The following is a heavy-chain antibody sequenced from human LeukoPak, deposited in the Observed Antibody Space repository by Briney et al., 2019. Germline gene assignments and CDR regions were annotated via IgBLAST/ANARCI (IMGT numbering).Heavy chain of an antibody. CDR3: TTDLYYDFSTGYSSNFDY. CDR2: IKSKSDGGTS. CDR1: GFTFSNAW. J-gene: IGHJ4*02. D-gene: IGHD3-3*01. V-gene: IGHV3-15*01. Sequence: GGSLRLSCAASGFTFSNAWMNWVRQAPGKGLEWVGRIKSKSDGGTSDYAAPVKGRFTISRDDSQDTLYLQMNSLKTEDTAVYYCTTDLYYDFSTGYSSNFDYWGQGTQVTVSS.